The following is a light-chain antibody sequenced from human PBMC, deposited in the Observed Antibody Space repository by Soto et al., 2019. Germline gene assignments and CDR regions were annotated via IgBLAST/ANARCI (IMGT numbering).Light chain of an antibody. J-gene: IGKJ1*01. CDR1: QSISTY. CDR2: ASY. V-gene: IGKV1-39*01. Sequence: DITLTQSPSSLSASVGDRVTITCRASQSISTYLNWYQQKPGTAPKLLIYASYTLQSGVPSRFSGRGSGSDFTLTISSLQPEDFATYSCRQSYSSPLTFAQGTKVDIK. CDR3: RQSYSSPLT.